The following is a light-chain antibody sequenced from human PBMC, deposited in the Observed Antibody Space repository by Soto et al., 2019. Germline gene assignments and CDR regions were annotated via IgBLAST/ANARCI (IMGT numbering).Light chain of an antibody. CDR1: RDISNH. CDR2: DAS. V-gene: IGKV1-33*01. Sequence: DIQITQSPSSLSASVGDRVTITCQASRDISNHLNWYQQKPGKAPKLLIYDASNLETGVPSRFSGSGSGTDFTVTISSLQPEDFATYSCQQYYNLPITFGQGTRLETK. CDR3: QQYYNLPIT. J-gene: IGKJ5*01.